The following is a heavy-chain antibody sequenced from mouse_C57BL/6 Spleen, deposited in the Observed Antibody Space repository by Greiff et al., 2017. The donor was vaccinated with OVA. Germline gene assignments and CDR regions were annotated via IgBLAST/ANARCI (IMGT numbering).Heavy chain of an antibody. J-gene: IGHJ3*01. CDR1: GYTFTSYW. CDR2: IDPSDSYT. D-gene: IGHD2-1*01. V-gene: IGHV1-69*01. CDR3: ARSGSTMASWFAY. Sequence: QVQLQQPGAELVMPGASVKLSCKASGYTFTSYWMHWVKQRPGQGLEWIGEIDPSDSYTNYNQKFKGKSTLTVDKSSSTAYMQLSSLTSEDSAVYYCARSGSTMASWFAYWGQGTLVTVSA.